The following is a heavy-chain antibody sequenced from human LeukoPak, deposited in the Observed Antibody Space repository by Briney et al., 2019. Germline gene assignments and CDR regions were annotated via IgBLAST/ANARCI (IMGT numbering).Heavy chain of an antibody. Sequence: LSLTCTVSGGSISSYYWSWVRQAPGKGLEWVSYISSSSSYTNYADSVKGRFTISRDNAKNSLYLQMNSLRAEDTAVYYCARGHHGMEVWGRGTTVTVSS. CDR2: ISSSSSYT. CDR3: ARGHHGMEV. J-gene: IGHJ6*02. V-gene: IGHV3-11*05. CDR1: GGSISSYY.